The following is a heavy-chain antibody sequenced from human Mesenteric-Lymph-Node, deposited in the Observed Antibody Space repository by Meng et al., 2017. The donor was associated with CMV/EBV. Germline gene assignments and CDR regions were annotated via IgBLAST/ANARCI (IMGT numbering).Heavy chain of an antibody. CDR1: GFTFDDYG. D-gene: IGHD2/OR15-2a*01. CDR3: VRGYVEYSAFDY. V-gene: IGHV3-20*04. CDR2: INLNGGDI. Sequence: CAASGFTFDDYGMSWFRQAPGKGLEWVSGINLNGGDIGYVDSVKGRFTISRDNAQNSVYLQMNSLRAEDTALYYCVRGYVEYSAFDYWGQGTLVTVSS. J-gene: IGHJ4*02.